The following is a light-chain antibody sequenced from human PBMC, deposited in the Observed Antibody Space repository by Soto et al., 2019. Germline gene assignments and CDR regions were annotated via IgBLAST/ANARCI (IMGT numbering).Light chain of an antibody. CDR3: SSYTSSITYV. Sequence: QSVLTQPPSVSGSPGQSVTISCTGTSSDVGSYNRVSWYQQPPGTAPKLMIYEVSNRPSGVPDRFSGSKSGNTASLTISGLQAEDEDDYYCSSYTSSITYVFGTGTKVTVL. V-gene: IGLV2-18*02. J-gene: IGLJ1*01. CDR2: EVS. CDR1: SSDVGSYNR.